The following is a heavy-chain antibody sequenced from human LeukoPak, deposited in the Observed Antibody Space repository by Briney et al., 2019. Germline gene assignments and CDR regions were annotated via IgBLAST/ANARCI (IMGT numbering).Heavy chain of an antibody. CDR1: GFTFSSYA. J-gene: IGHJ4*02. V-gene: IGHV3-23*01. CDR3: AREHVDIVATMYYFDY. D-gene: IGHD5-12*01. CDR2: ISGSGGST. Sequence: GGSLRLSCAASGFTFSSYAMSWVRQAPGKGLEWVSAISGSGGSTYYADSVKGRFTISRDNAKNTLYLQMNSLRAEDTAVYYCAREHVDIVATMYYFDYWGQGTLVTVSS.